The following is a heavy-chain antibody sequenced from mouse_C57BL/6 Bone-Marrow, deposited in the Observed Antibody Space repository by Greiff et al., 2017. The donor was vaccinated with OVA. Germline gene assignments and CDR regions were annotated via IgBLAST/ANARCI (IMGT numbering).Heavy chain of an antibody. CDR1: GFTIKNTY. CDR3: AREVTTVVATWYFDV. CDR2: IDPANGNT. Sequence: EVQLQQSVAELVRPGASVKLSCTASGFTIKNTYMHWVKQRPEQGLEWIGRIDPANGNTKYAPKFQGKATITADTSSNTAYLQLSSLTSEDTAIYYCAREVTTVVATWYFDVGGTGTTVTVSS. V-gene: IGHV14-3*01. J-gene: IGHJ1*03. D-gene: IGHD1-1*01.